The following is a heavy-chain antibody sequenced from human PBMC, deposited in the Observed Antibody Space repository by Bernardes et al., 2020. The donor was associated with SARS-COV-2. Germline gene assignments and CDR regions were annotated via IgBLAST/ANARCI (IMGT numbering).Heavy chain of an antibody. D-gene: IGHD3-16*01. Sequence: LRLSCAASGFTFRSYWMSWVRRAPGRRLEWVANIEGNGNKKYYVDSVRGRFTISRDNAKNSLYLQMDSLRAEDAAVYYCARDEETGGEFYDYWGQGTPVTVSS. CDR1: GFTFRSYW. CDR3: ARDEETGGEFYDY. J-gene: IGHJ4*02. CDR2: IEGNGNKK. V-gene: IGHV3-7*04.